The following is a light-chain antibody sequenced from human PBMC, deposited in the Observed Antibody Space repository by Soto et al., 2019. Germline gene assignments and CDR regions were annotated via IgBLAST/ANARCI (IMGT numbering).Light chain of an antibody. CDR2: AAS. V-gene: IGKV1-8*01. CDR1: QGISSY. Sequence: AIRMTQSPSSFSASTGDRVTITCRASQGISSYLAWYQQKPGKAPKLLIYAASTLQSGVPSRFSGSGSGTVFTLTIICLQSEDFATYYCQQYYSYPITFGGGTKVDIK. CDR3: QQYYSYPIT. J-gene: IGKJ4*01.